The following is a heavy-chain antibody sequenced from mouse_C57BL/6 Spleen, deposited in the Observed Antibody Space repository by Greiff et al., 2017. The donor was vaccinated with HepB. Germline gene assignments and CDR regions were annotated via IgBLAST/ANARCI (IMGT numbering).Heavy chain of an antibody. V-gene: IGHV1-55*01. CDR1: GYTFTSYW. J-gene: IGHJ1*03. Sequence: VQLQQPGAELVKPGASVKMSCKASGYTFTSYWITWVKQRPGQGLEWIGDIYPGSGSTNYNEKFKSKATLTVDTSSSTANMQLSSLTSEDSAVYYCARTHYYGSWYFDVWGTGTTVTVSS. D-gene: IGHD1-1*01. CDR2: IYPGSGST. CDR3: ARTHYYGSWYFDV.